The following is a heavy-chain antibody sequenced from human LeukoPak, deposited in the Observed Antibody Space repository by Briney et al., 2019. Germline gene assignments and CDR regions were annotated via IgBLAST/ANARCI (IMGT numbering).Heavy chain of an antibody. CDR3: ARLKARTHFFDY. Sequence: PSETLSLTCTVSGGSISSYYWSWIRQPPGKGLEWIGYIYYSGSTYYNPSLKSRVTISVDTSKNQFSLKLSSVTAADTAVYYCARLKARTHFFDYWGQGTLVTVSS. CDR2: IYYSGST. V-gene: IGHV4-59*08. J-gene: IGHJ4*02. D-gene: IGHD6-6*01. CDR1: GGSISSYY.